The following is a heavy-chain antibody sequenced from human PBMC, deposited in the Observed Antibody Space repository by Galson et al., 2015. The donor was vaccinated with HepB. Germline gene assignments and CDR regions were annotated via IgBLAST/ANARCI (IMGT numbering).Heavy chain of an antibody. CDR2: ISAYNGNT. V-gene: IGHV1-18*01. J-gene: IGHJ4*02. Sequence: SVKVSCKASGYTFTSYAISWVRQAPGQGLEWMGWISAYNGNTNYAQNLQGRVTMTTNTSTSTAYMELRSLRSDDTAIYYCARSVVVIAKPPYYFDYWGQGTLLTVSS. CDR1: GYTFTSYA. D-gene: IGHD2-21*01. CDR3: ARSVVVIAKPPYYFDY.